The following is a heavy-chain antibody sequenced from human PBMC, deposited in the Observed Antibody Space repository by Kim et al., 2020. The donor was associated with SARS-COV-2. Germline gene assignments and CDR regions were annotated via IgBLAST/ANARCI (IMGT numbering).Heavy chain of an antibody. J-gene: IGHJ5*01. Sequence: SETLSLTCTISGDSSSSSYWNWFRQPPGKGLEWIGYISYSGNTNYRPSLKSRVAISVDTSKGQVSLKVRSVTAADTAVYYGARQRGQYLAPLASWGHGIL. CDR1: GDSSSSSY. CDR2: ISYSGNT. D-gene: IGHD3-10*01. CDR3: ARQRGQYLAPLAS. V-gene: IGHV4-59*08.